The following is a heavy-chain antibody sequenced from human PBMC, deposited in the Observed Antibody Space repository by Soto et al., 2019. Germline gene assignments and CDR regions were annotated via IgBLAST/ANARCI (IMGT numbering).Heavy chain of an antibody. Sequence: TMSVTWTVVGGYVSSSRYYVALNRQPPGKGLEWIGSIYYSGSTYYNPSLKSRVTISVDTSKNQFSLKLTSVTASDTAVYYCARLGAYYQSLDPWGQGTVVTVSS. CDR1: GGYVSSSRYY. D-gene: IGHD2-21*01. CDR2: IYYSGST. J-gene: IGHJ5*02. CDR3: ARLGAYYQSLDP. V-gene: IGHV4-39*01.